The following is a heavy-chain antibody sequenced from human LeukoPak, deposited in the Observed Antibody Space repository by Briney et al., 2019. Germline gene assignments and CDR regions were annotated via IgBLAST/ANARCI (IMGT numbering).Heavy chain of an antibody. D-gene: IGHD1-26*01. J-gene: IGHJ4*02. CDR3: AKDLNGARKSIGIDY. CDR2: ISGSGGST. CDR1: GFTFSSYA. V-gene: IGHV3-23*01. Sequence: GGSLRLSCAASGFTFSSYAMSWVRQAPGKGLEWVSAISGSGGSTYYADSVKGRFTISRDNFKNTLYLQMNSLRAEDTAVYYCAKDLNGARKSIGIDYWGQGTLVTVSS.